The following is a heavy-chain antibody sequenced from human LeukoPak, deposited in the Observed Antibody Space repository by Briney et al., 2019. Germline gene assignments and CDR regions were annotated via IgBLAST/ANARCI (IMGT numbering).Heavy chain of an antibody. J-gene: IGHJ4*02. CDR3: ARTAYYDSSGYYSIDY. V-gene: IGHV1-2*02. CDR2: INPNSGGT. D-gene: IGHD3-22*01. CDR1: GYTFTGYY. Sequence: GASVKVSCKASGYTFTGYYMHWVPQAPGQGLEWMGWINPNSGGTNYAQKFQGRVTMTRDTSISTAYMELSRLRSDDTAVYYCARTAYYDSSGYYSIDYWGQGTLVTVSS.